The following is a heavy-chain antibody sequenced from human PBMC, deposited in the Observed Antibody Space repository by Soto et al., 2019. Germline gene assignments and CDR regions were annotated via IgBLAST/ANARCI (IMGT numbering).Heavy chain of an antibody. J-gene: IGHJ3*02. Sequence: GESLKISCAASGFTFSNAWMSWVRQAPGKGLEWVGRIKSKTDGGTTDYAAPVKGRFTISRDDSKNTLYLQMNSLKTEDTAVYYCTTDIVGATSDAFDIWGQGTMVTVSS. CDR2: IKSKTDGGTT. CDR1: GFTFSNAW. CDR3: TTDIVGATSDAFDI. V-gene: IGHV3-15*01. D-gene: IGHD1-26*01.